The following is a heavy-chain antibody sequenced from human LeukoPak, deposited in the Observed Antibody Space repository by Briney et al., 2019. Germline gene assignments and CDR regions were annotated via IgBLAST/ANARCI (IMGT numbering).Heavy chain of an antibody. CDR3: ARQVGTTSYFDY. CDR1: GLSVSSNY. CDR2: LYSGGIT. J-gene: IGHJ4*02. D-gene: IGHD1-26*01. V-gene: IGHV3-53*04. Sequence: GGSLRLSCAASGLSVSSNYMAWVRQAPGKGLEWVSVLYSGGITYYGDSVKGRFIISRHNSKDTLYLHMNSLRAEDTAVYYCARQVGTTSYFDYWGQGTLVTVSS.